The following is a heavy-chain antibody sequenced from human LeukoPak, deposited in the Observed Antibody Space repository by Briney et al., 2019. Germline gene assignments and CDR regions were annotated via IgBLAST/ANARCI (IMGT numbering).Heavy chain of an antibody. CDR3: ARDGSGRSHDAFDI. Sequence: GGSLRLSCAASGFSFRNYGMRWVRQAPGKGLEWVAVVWCDGSNKYYADSVKGRFTVSRDNSKNTLSLQMTRLSAEDTAVYYCARDGSGRSHDAFDIWGEATMVSVCS. CDR1: GFSFRNYG. V-gene: IGHV3-33*01. CDR2: VWCDGSNK. D-gene: IGHD6-19*01. J-gene: IGHJ3*02.